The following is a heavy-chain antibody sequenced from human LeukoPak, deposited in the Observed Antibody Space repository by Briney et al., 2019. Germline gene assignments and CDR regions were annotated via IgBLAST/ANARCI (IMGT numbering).Heavy chain of an antibody. D-gene: IGHD6-19*01. V-gene: IGHV1-46*01. CDR1: GYTFTSYY. J-gene: IGHJ4*02. CDR2: INPSGGST. CDR3: ARGASSSGHKKYFDY. Sequence: ASVKVYCKASGYTFTSYYMHWVRQAPGQGLEWMGIINPSGGSTSYAQKFQGRVTMTRDTSTSTVYMELSSLRSEDTAVYYCARGASSSGHKKYFDYWGQGTLVTVSS.